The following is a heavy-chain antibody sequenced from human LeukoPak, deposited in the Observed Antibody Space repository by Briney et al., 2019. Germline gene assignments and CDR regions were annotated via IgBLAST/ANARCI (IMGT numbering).Heavy chain of an antibody. D-gene: IGHD3-22*01. V-gene: IGHV4-34*01. CDR2: INHNGST. Sequence: PSETLSLTCAVYGGSFSCYYWSWIRQPPGKGLEWIGEINHNGSTNYNPSLKSRVTISVDTSKNQFSLKLSSVTAADTAVYYCARVNTMIVVDYWGQGTLVTVSS. J-gene: IGHJ4*02. CDR3: ARVNTMIVVDY. CDR1: GGSFSCYY.